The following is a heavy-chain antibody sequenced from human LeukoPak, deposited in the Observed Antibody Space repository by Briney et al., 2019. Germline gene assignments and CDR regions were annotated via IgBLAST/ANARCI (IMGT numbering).Heavy chain of an antibody. CDR1: GYTFTGYY. V-gene: IGHV1-2*02. D-gene: IGHD1-26*01. CDR2: INPNSGGT. Sequence: GASVKVSCKASGYTFTGYYMHWVRQAPGQGLEWMGWINPNSGGTNYAQKFQGRVTMTRDTSISTAYMELSGLRPDDTAVYYCARELTRGATGDYWGQGSLVTVSS. CDR3: ARELTRGATGDY. J-gene: IGHJ4*02.